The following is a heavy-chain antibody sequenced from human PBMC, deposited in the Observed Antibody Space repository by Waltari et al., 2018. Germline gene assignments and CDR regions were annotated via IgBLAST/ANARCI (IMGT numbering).Heavy chain of an antibody. V-gene: IGHV4-59*01. CDR3: ARGPYAADY. D-gene: IGHD2-2*01. Sequence: QVQLQESGPGLVKPSETLSLTCTGSGGSISSYYWSWIRQPPGKGLEWIGYIYYSGSTNYNPSLKSRVTISVDTSKNQFSLKLSSVTAADTAVYYCARGPYAADYWGQGTLVTVSS. CDR2: IYYSGST. CDR1: GGSISSYY. J-gene: IGHJ4*02.